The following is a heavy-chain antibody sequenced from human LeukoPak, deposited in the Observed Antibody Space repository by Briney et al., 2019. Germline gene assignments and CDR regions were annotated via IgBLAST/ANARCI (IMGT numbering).Heavy chain of an antibody. CDR2: ISSSSSYI. D-gene: IGHD2-15*01. V-gene: IGHV3-21*01. CDR1: GFTFGDYA. CDR3: ARDIYCSGGSCYFPLYAFDI. J-gene: IGHJ3*02. Sequence: GGSLRLSCTASGFTFGDYAMNWVRQAPGKGLEWVSSISSSSSYIYYADSVKGRFTISRDNAKNSLYLQMNSLRAEDTAVYYCARDIYCSGGSCYFPLYAFDIWGQGTMVTVSS.